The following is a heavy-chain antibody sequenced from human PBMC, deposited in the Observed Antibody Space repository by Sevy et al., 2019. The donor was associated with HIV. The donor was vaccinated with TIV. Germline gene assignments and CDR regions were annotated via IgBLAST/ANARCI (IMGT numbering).Heavy chain of an antibody. V-gene: IGHV3-20*04. CDR2: INWNGGST. J-gene: IGHJ4*02. D-gene: IGHD3-10*01. CDR3: ARGQFGELLYPFDY. Sequence: GGSLRLSCAASGFTFDDYGMSWVRQAPGKGLEWVSGINWNGGSTGYADSVKGRFTISRDNAKNSLYLQMNSLRAEETALYYCARGQFGELLYPFDYWGQGTLVTVSS. CDR1: GFTFDDYG.